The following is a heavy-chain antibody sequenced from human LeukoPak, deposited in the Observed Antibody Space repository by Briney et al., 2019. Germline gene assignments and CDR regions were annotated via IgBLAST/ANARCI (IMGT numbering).Heavy chain of an antibody. V-gene: IGHV3-13*04. CDR2: IGTAGDT. D-gene: IGHD4/OR15-4a*01. CDR3: TREGAHDAFDI. J-gene: IGHJ3*02. CDR1: GFTFSTYD. Sequence: GGSLRLSCAASGFTFSTYDMHWVRQATGKGLEWVSTIGTAGDTYYLDSVKGRFTISRQNAKNSLYLQMNSLRAGDTAICYCTREGAHDAFDIWGQGTMVSVSS.